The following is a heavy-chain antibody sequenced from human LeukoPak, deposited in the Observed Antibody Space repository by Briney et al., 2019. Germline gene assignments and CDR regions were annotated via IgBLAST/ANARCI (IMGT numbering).Heavy chain of an antibody. CDR1: GFTVSSNY. CDR2: ISITSDKI. V-gene: IGHV3-48*02. J-gene: IGHJ4*02. D-gene: IGHD4-23*01. Sequence: GGSLRLSCAASGFTVSSNYMSWVRQAPGKGLEWVSYISITSDKIYYADSVKGRFTISRDNARNSLYLQMNSLRDEDTAVYSCAREAYWGSSGKGFDSWGQGTLVIVSS. CDR3: AREAYWGSSGKGFDS.